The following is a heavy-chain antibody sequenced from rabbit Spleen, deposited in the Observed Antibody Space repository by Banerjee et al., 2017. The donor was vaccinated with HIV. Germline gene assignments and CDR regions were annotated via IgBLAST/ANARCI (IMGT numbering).Heavy chain of an antibody. D-gene: IGHD8-1*01. Sequence: QERLVESGGGLVKPEGSLKLSCTASGFSFSGDSYMCWVRQAPGKGLEWVVCIDAGSSGFTYFASWAKGRFTISKTSSTTVTLQMTSLTAADTATYFCARDTASSFSSYGMDLWGQGTLVTVS. CDR2: IDAGSSGFT. J-gene: IGHJ6*01. CDR3: ARDTASSFSSYGMDL. V-gene: IGHV1S45*01. CDR1: GFSFSGDSY.